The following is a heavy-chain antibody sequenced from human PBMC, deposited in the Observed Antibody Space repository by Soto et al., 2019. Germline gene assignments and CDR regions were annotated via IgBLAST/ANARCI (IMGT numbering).Heavy chain of an antibody. Sequence: QVQLVQSGTEVKKPGSSVKVSCQASGGTFNSYTITWVRQAPGQGLEWMGGIITIFGTTNSAQKFQGRVTITADESTSTAYMELISLRSEDTAVYYCATEKGSGSGWYDRYFDLWGRGTLVTVSS. CDR3: ATEKGSGSGWYDRYFDL. D-gene: IGHD6-19*01. CDR2: IITIFGTT. J-gene: IGHJ2*01. V-gene: IGHV1-69*01. CDR1: GGTFNSYT.